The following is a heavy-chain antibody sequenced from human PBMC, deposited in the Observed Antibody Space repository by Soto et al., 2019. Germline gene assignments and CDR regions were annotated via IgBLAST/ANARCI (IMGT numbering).Heavy chain of an antibody. Sequence: EVPLLESGGGLVQPGGSLRLSCAASGFTFSNYAMTWVRQAAGKGLEWVSSISGPGGSTYYADSVQGRFTISRDNSKNTLLLQMNTLRAEDTALYYCARDERIAVAGTDNWGQGILVTVTS. CDR1: GFTFSNYA. D-gene: IGHD6-19*01. CDR3: ARDERIAVAGTDN. V-gene: IGHV3-23*01. CDR2: ISGPGGST. J-gene: IGHJ4*02.